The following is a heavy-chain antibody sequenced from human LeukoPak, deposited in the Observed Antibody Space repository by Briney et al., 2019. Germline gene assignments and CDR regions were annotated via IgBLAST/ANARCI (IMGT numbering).Heavy chain of an antibody. D-gene: IGHD2-2*01. CDR1: GGSFSGYY. CDR2: IYHSGSS. CDR3: AKGYCRGNSCYDDRGAFDY. J-gene: IGHJ4*02. V-gene: IGHV4-38-2*01. Sequence: SETLSLTCAVYGGSFSGYYWGWIRQSPGKGLAWIGSIYHSGSSYYNPSLKSRVTISVDTSKNHFSLKLTSVTAADTAVYYCAKGYCRGNSCYDDRGAFDYWGQGTLVTVSS.